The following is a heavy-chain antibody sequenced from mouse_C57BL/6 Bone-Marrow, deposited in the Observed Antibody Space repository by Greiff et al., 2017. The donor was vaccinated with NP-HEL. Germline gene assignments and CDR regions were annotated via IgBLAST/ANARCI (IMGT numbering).Heavy chain of an antibody. Sequence: EVQLQESGGDLVKPGGSLKLSCAASGFTFSSYGMSWVRQTPDKRLEWVATISSGGSYTYYPDSVKGRFTISRDNAKNTLYLQMSSLKSEDTARYYCARHNDWGKGTTLTVSS. V-gene: IGHV5-6*01. CDR3: ARHND. J-gene: IGHJ2*01. CDR2: ISSGGSYT. CDR1: GFTFSSYG.